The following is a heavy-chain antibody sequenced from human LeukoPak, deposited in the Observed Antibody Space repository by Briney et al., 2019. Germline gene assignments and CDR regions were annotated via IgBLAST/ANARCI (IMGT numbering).Heavy chain of an antibody. CDR2: ISSSSSTI. J-gene: IGHJ4*02. CDR1: GFTFSSYS. CDR3: TPHRDGSYPFDY. Sequence: PGGSLRLSCAASGFTFSSYSMNWVRQAPGRELEWVSYISSSSSTIYYADSVKGRFTISRDSAKNSLYLQMNTLRDEDTAVYYCTPHRDGSYPFDYWGQGTLVTVSS. D-gene: IGHD1-26*01. V-gene: IGHV3-48*02.